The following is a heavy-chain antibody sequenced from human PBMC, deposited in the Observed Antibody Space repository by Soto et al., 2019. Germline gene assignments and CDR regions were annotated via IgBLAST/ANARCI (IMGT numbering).Heavy chain of an antibody. D-gene: IGHD6-25*01. CDR1: RGSFSGFY. Sequence: SETLSLTCGVYRGSFSGFYWSWVRQTPGGGLEWIGEINHSGTTNYNPSFQNRVTISVDKSTNNFSLKMTSVTAADAAVYYCARGRGYVYGSNFYGLDVWGQGTTVTAP. J-gene: IGHJ6*02. V-gene: IGHV4-34*01. CDR3: ARGRGYVYGSNFYGLDV. CDR2: INHSGTT.